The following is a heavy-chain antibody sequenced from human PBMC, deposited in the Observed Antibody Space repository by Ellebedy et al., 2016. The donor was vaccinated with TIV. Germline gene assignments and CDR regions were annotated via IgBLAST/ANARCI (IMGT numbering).Heavy chain of an antibody. CDR3: AKDQSFYDLWSGYGGRDY. CDR2: IGGSGVST. Sequence: GESLKISCAASGFTFSSYAMSWVRQAPGKGLAWVSIIGGSGVSTYYADSVKGRFTISRDNSKNTLYLQMNSLRAEDTAIYYCAKDQSFYDLWSGYGGRDYWGQGTLVTVSS. D-gene: IGHD3-3*01. J-gene: IGHJ4*02. V-gene: IGHV3-23*01. CDR1: GFTFSSYA.